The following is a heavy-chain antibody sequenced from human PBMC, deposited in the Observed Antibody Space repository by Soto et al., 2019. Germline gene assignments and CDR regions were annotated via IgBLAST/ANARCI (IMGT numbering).Heavy chain of an antibody. J-gene: IGHJ3*02. CDR1: GYTLTELS. V-gene: IGHV1-24*01. Sequence: QVQLVQSGAEVKKPGASVKVSCKVSGYTLTELSMHWVRQAPGKGLGWMGGSDPEDGETIYAQKCQGRVTMTEDTSTDTAYMELSRLRSEDTAVYYCATDPDYDSSGIGPGGAFDIWVQRTMVTVSS. D-gene: IGHD3-22*01. CDR2: SDPEDGET. CDR3: ATDPDYDSSGIGPGGAFDI.